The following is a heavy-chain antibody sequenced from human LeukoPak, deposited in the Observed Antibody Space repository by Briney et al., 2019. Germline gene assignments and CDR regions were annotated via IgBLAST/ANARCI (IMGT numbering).Heavy chain of an antibody. CDR3: ARDPDYYDSSGYVLDY. CDR1: GFTFSSYA. V-gene: IGHV3-30-3*01. Sequence: GGSLRLSCAASGFTFSSYAMHWVRQAPGKGLEWVAVISYDGSNKYYADSVKGRFTISRDNSKNTLYLQMNSLRAEDTAVYYCARDPDYYDSSGYVLDYWGQGTLVTVSS. J-gene: IGHJ4*02. CDR2: ISYDGSNK. D-gene: IGHD3-22*01.